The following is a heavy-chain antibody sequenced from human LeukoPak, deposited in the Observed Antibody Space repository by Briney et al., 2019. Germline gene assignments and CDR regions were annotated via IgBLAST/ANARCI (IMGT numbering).Heavy chain of an antibody. Sequence: SETLSLTCAVYGGSFSGYYWSWIRQPPGKGLEWIGEISHSGSAYYNPSLKSRVTISVDRSKNQFSLKLSSVTAADTAVSYCARVILRRIAARLNSGDAFDIWGQGTMVTVSS. V-gene: IGHV4-34*01. CDR1: GGSFSGYY. CDR3: ARVILRRIAARLNSGDAFDI. D-gene: IGHD6-6*01. J-gene: IGHJ3*02. CDR2: ISHSGSA.